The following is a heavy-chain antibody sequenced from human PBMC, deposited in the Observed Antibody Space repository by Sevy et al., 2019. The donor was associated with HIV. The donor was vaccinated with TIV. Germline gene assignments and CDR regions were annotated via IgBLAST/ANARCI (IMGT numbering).Heavy chain of an antibody. V-gene: IGHV3-7*03. CDR3: ARDSDWKPVIY. CDR1: GFIFRRYW. Sequence: GGSLRLSCAASGFIFRRYWMTWVRQAPGKGLEWVANIKEDGSAKNYVDSVKGRFTIARDNAKNSMHLQLNSLRAEDTAIYYCARDSDWKPVIYWGQGTLVTVSS. CDR2: IKEDGSAK. D-gene: IGHD6-19*01. J-gene: IGHJ4*02.